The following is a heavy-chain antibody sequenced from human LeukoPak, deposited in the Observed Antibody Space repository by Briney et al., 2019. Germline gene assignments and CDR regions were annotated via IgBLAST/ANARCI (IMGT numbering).Heavy chain of an antibody. Sequence: SETLSLTCTVSGGSISSYYRSWIRQPPRKGLEWIGYISYSGSTNYNPPLKSRVTISVDTSKNQFSLKLTSVTAADTAVYYCARHSICFDPWGQGTLVTVSS. CDR1: GGSISSYY. V-gene: IGHV4-59*08. CDR3: ARHSICFDP. J-gene: IGHJ5*02. CDR2: ISYSGST.